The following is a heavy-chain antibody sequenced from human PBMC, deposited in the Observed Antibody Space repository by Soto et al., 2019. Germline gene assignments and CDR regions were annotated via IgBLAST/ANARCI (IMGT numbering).Heavy chain of an antibody. D-gene: IGHD1-26*01. J-gene: IGHJ4*02. V-gene: IGHV3-30*18. CDR1: GFTFSHYA. Sequence: QVQLVESGVGVVQPGRSLRLSCAASGFTFSHYAMQWVRQAPGKGLEWVALMSYDGSNEYYADSVKGRFTISRDNSKNTLYLQMNSLRAEDTAVYYCAKDGSHNFDYWGQGTLVTVSS. CDR2: MSYDGSNE. CDR3: AKDGSHNFDY.